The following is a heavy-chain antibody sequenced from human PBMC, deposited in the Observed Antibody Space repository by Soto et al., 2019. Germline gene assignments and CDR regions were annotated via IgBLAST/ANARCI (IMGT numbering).Heavy chain of an antibody. CDR1: GYSFTSYW. CDR3: ARHVRLDISYGSGSHIDY. D-gene: IGHD3-10*01. Sequence: EVQLVQSGAEVKKPGESLKISCKGSGYSFTSYWIGWVRQMPGKGLEWMGIIYPGDSDTRYSPSFQGQVTISADKSITTAYLQWSSLKASGTSMYYCARHVRLDISYGSGSHIDYWGQGTLVTVSS. J-gene: IGHJ4*02. CDR2: IYPGDSDT. V-gene: IGHV5-51*01.